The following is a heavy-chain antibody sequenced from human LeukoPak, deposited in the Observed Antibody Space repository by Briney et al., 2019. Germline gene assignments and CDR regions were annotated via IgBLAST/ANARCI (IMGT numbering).Heavy chain of an antibody. CDR2: ISSSSSYI. J-gene: IGHJ6*02. Sequence: GGSLRLSCAASGFTFNSYSMNWVRQAPGKGLEWVSSISSSSSYIYYADSVKGRFTVSRDNAKNSLYLQMNSLRAEDTAVYYCASLVVPAARGGWYYGMDVWGQGTTVTVSS. CDR1: GFTFNSYS. V-gene: IGHV3-21*01. D-gene: IGHD2-2*01. CDR3: ASLVVPAARGGWYYGMDV.